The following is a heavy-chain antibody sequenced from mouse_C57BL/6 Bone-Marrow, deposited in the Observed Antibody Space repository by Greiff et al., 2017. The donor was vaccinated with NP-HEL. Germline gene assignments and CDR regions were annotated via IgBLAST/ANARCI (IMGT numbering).Heavy chain of an antibody. CDR2: ISSGSSTI. CDR3: ARDGSSYDAMDY. D-gene: IGHD1-1*01. Sequence: EVMLVESGGGLVKPGGSLKLSCAASGFTFSDYGMHWVRQAPEKGLEWVAYISSGSSTIYYADTVKGRFTISRDNAKNTLFLQMTSLRSEDTSMYYCARDGSSYDAMDYWGQGTSVTVSS. V-gene: IGHV5-17*01. CDR1: GFTFSDYG. J-gene: IGHJ4*01.